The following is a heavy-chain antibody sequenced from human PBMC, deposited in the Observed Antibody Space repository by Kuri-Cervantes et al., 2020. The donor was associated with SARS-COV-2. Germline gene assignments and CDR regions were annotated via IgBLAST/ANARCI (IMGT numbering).Heavy chain of an antibody. Sequence: SCKASGGTFSSYAINWVRQAPGQGLEWMGGIIPIFGTANYAQKFQGRVTITADESTSTAYMELSSLRSEDTAVYYCARAYYYDSSGYYPGDYWGQGTLVTVSS. V-gene: IGHV1-69*01. CDR2: IIPIFGTA. J-gene: IGHJ4*02. CDR3: ARAYYYDSSGYYPGDY. D-gene: IGHD3-22*01. CDR1: GGTFSSYA.